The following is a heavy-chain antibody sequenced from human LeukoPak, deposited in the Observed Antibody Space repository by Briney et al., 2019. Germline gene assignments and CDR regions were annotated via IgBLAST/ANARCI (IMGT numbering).Heavy chain of an antibody. J-gene: IGHJ4*02. CDR1: GFTFSDYS. CDR2: INPTSTSI. V-gene: IGHV3-21*01. CDR3: ARGNYFDC. Sequence: GGSLRLSCAASGFTFSDYSINWVRQAPGKGLEWVSSINPTSTSIYYADAVKGRFTISRDNAKSSLYLQMNSLRAEDTAVYYCARGNYFDCWGQGALVTVSS.